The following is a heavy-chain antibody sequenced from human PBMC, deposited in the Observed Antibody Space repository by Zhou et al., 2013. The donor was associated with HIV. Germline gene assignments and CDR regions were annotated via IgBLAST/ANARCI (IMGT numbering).Heavy chain of an antibody. CDR3: ARERITMVRGVWAYFDY. Sequence: QVQLVQSGAEVKKPGASVKVSCKASGYTFTGYYMHWVRQAPGQGLEWMGWINPNSGGTNYAQKFQGRVTMTRDTSISTAYMELSRLRSDDTAVYYCARERITMVRGVWAYFDYWGQGTLVTVSS. CDR2: INPNSGGT. J-gene: IGHJ4*02. V-gene: IGHV1-2*02. D-gene: IGHD3-10*01. CDR1: GYTFTGYY.